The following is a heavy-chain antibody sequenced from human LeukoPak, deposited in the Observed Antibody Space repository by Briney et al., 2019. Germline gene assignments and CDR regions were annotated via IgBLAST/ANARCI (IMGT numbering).Heavy chain of an antibody. D-gene: IGHD2-15*01. Sequence: SGXSXRLSCAASGFTFSGSAMHWVRQASGKGLEWVGRIRSKANSYATAYAASVKGRFTISRNDSKNTAYPQMNSLKTEDTAVYYCTRLVGIDFDYWGQGTLVTVSS. CDR1: GFTFSGSA. CDR2: IRSKANSYAT. V-gene: IGHV3-73*01. J-gene: IGHJ4*02. CDR3: TRLVGIDFDY.